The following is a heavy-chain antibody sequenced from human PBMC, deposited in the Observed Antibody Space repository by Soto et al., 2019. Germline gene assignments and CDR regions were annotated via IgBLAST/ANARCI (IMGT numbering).Heavy chain of an antibody. D-gene: IGHD2-15*01. CDR1: GYTFTGYY. J-gene: IGHJ6*02. CDR3: ARGPMLDCSGGSCYLYYYYGMDV. CDR2: INPNSGGT. V-gene: IGHV1-2*04. Sequence: QVQLVQSGAEVKKPGASVKVSCKASGYTFTGYYMHCVRQAPGQGLAWMGWINPNSGGTNYAQKFEGWVTTTRDTSISTAYMELSRLRSDDTAVYYCARGPMLDCSGGSCYLYYYYGMDVWGQGPTVTVSS.